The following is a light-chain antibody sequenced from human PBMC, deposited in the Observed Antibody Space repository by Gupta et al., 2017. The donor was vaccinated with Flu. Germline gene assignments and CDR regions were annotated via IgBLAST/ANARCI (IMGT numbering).Light chain of an antibody. CDR3: RTWDNSMSAWV. CDR2: EDD. V-gene: IGLV1-51*02. J-gene: IGLJ3*02. Sequence: RSDNIGNKYVAWYQQQPGTAPKLLIYEDDKRPSGIPDRFSGSKSGTTATLSVTGVQTGDEADYYCRTWDNSMSAWVFGGGTKLTVL. CDR1: SDNIGNKY.